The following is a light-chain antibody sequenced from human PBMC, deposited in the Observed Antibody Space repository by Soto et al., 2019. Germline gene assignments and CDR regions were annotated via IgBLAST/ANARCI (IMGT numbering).Light chain of an antibody. CDR2: AAS. V-gene: IGKV1-39*01. CDR3: QQSYSSPPT. J-gene: IGKJ1*01. Sequence: DIQMTQSPSSLPASVGDRVTITCRASQSITNYLSWYQQRPGKAPKLLIHAASNLQSGVPSRFSGSGSETDFTLTISSLQPEDFATYYCQQSYSSPPTFGQGTKVDIK. CDR1: QSITNY.